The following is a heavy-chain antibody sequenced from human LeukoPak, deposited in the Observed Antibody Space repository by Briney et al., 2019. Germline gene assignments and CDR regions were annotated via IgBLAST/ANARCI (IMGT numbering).Heavy chain of an antibody. Sequence: GASVKVSCKASGYTFTASYMHWVRQALGQGLEWMGWINPDTAGTNYAQKFEGRVTMTTDTSISTSYMELNWLRPDDTAAYYCARDRARSSWYFNNWFDPWGQGTLVTVSS. CDR1: GYTFTASY. CDR2: INPDTAGT. J-gene: IGHJ5*02. V-gene: IGHV1-2*02. D-gene: IGHD6-13*01. CDR3: ARDRARSSWYFNNWFDP.